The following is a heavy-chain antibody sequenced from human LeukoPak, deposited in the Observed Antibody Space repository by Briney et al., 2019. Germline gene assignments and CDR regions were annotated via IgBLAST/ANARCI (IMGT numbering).Heavy chain of an antibody. CDR2: ISWNSGSI. D-gene: IGHD6-19*01. J-gene: IGHJ6*02. V-gene: IGHV3-9*01. Sequence: GGSLRLSCAASGFTFSSYAMHWVRQAPGKGLEWVSGISWNSGSIGYADSVKGRFTISRDNAKNSLYLQMNSLRAEDTALYYCASEPISSGWSSGDVWGQGTTVTVSS. CDR1: GFTFSSYA. CDR3: ASEPISSGWSSGDV.